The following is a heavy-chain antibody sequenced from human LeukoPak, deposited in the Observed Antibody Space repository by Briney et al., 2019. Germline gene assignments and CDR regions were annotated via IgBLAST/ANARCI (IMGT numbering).Heavy chain of an antibody. CDR2: RKQDGSEK. V-gene: IGHV3-7*04. CDR1: GFTFTGYW. CDR3: ARNGDYDGRGFYYFFDS. D-gene: IGHD3-22*01. J-gene: IGHJ4*02. Sequence: PGGSLRLSCAASGFTFTGYWMSWVRQAPGKGVEWVANRKQDGSEKYYVDSVKGRFTISRDNAKNSLSLQMNRLRAEDTAVYYCARNGDYDGRGFYYFFDSWGRGTLVTVSS.